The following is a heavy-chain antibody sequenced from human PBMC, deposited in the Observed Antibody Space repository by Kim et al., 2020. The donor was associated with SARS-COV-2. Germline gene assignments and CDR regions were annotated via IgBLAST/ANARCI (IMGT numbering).Heavy chain of an antibody. V-gene: IGHV3-15*01. CDR2: IKSKTDGGTT. J-gene: IGHJ4*02. Sequence: GGSLRLSCAASGFTFSNAWMSWVRQAPGKGLEWVGRIKSKTDGGTTDYAAPVKGRFTISRDDSKNTLYLQMNSLKTEDTAVYYCTTGSATVVMGGRGYWGQGTLVTVSS. CDR1: GFTFSNAW. D-gene: IGHD4-17*01. CDR3: TTGSATVVMGGRGY.